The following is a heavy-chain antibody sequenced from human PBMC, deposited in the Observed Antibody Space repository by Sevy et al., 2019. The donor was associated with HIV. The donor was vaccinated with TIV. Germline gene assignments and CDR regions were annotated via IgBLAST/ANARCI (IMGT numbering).Heavy chain of an antibody. CDR3: ARVPGWYDYYYGMDV. D-gene: IGHD2-15*01. CDR1: GFNFSNYA. J-gene: IGHJ6*02. V-gene: IGHV3-33*01. CDR2: IWYDGSNK. Sequence: GGSLRLSCAASGFNFSNYAMHWVRQAPGKGLEWVALIWYDGSNKNYADSNSMKGRFTISRDNAKNSLYLQMNSLRAEDTAVYYCARVPGWYDYYYGMDVWGQGTTVTVSS.